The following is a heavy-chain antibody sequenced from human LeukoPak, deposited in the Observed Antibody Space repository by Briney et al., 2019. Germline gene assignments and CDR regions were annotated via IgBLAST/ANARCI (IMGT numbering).Heavy chain of an antibody. CDR3: ARFRGYCSGSSCYVDAFDI. J-gene: IGHJ3*02. D-gene: IGHD2-15*01. Sequence: GSLRLSCAASGITFSNYAMNWVRQTPGKGLEWIGYIYYSGSTNYNPSLKSRVTISVDTSKNQFSLKLSSVTAADTAVYYCARFRGYCSGSSCYVDAFDIWGQGTMVTVSS. V-gene: IGHV4-59*01. CDR2: IYYSGST. CDR1: GITFSNYA.